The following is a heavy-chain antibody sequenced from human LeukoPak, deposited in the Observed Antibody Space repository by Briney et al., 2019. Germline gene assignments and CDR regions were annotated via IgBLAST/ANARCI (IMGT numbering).Heavy chain of an antibody. CDR1: GGSISSSSYY. Sequence: SETLSLTCTVSGGSISSSSYYWGWIRQPPGKGLEWIGSTYYSGSTYYNPSLKSRVTISVDTSKNQFSLKLSSVTAADTAVYYCARGLPPPRDCSSTSCYRSNWFDPWGQGTLVTVSS. V-gene: IGHV4-39*01. D-gene: IGHD2-2*02. CDR2: TYYSGST. J-gene: IGHJ5*02. CDR3: ARGLPPPRDCSSTSCYRSNWFDP.